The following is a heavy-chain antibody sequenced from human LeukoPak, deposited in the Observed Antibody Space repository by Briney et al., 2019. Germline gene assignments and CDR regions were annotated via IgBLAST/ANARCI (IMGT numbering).Heavy chain of an antibody. CDR3: ARVRYGYSSGWYVNYFDY. V-gene: IGHV4-59*01. J-gene: IGHJ4*02. Sequence: SETLSLTCTVSGGSISSYYWSWIWQPPGKGLEWIGYIYYSGSTNYNPSLKSRVTISVDTSKNQFSLKLSSVTAADTAVYYCARVRYGYSSGWYVNYFDYWGQGTLVTVSS. CDR2: IYYSGST. D-gene: IGHD6-19*01. CDR1: GGSISSYY.